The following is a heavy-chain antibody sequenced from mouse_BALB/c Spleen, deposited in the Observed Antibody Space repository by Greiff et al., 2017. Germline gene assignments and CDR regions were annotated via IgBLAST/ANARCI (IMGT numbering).Heavy chain of an antibody. J-gene: IGHJ4*01. CDR2: ISSGGSYT. D-gene: IGHD2-4*01. V-gene: IGHV5-9-3*01. CDR3: ARHPYYDYDGYAMDY. Sequence: EVMLVESGGGLVKPGGSLKLSCAASGFTFSSYAMSWVRQTPEKRLEWVATISSGGSYTYYPDSVKGRFTISRDNAKNTLYLQMSSLRSEDTAMYYCARHPYYDYDGYAMDYWGQGTSVTVSS. CDR1: GFTFSSYA.